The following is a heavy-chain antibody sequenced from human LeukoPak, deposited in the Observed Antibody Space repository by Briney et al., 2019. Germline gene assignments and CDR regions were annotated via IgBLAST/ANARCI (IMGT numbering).Heavy chain of an antibody. CDR1: GYTFTGYY. CDR2: INPNSGGT. J-gene: IGHJ3*02. V-gene: IGHV1-2*02. D-gene: IGHD3-10*01. Sequence: ASVKVSCKASGYTFTGYYMHWVRQAPGQGLEWMGWINPNSGGTNYAQKFQGRVTMTRDTSISTAYMELSRLRSDDTAVYYCARPMVRGVTDVFDIWGQGTMVTVSS. CDR3: ARPMVRGVTDVFDI.